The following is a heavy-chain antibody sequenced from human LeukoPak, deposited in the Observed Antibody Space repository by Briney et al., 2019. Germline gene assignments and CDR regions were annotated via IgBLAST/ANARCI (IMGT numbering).Heavy chain of an antibody. CDR2: TSSSDAGT. CDR3: AKAPVTSCRGAYCYPFDS. J-gene: IGHJ4*02. V-gene: IGHV3-23*01. CDR1: GFTLSTYA. Sequence: SGGSLRLSCAASGFTLSTYAMSWVRQTPGKGLEWVAATSSSDAGTYHADSVRGGFTISRDNSKNTLYLQMNSLRAEDAAVYFCAKAPVTSCRGAYCYPFDSWGQGTLVTVSS. D-gene: IGHD2-21*01.